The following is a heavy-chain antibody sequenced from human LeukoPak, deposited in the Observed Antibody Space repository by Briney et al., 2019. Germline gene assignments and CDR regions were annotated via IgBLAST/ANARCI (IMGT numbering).Heavy chain of an antibody. V-gene: IGHV3-30*02. CDR1: GFSFSDYG. D-gene: IGHD2-15*01. J-gene: IGHJ4*02. Sequence: PGGSLGLSCAASGFSFSDYGTHWVRQAPGKGPEWVASMQHDGSVIFYADSVKGRFTISRDNAKNSLYLQMNSLRAEDTAVYYCARGVGVVVVAATLGSDYWGQGTLVTVSS. CDR3: ARGVGVVVVAATLGSDY. CDR2: MQHDGSVI.